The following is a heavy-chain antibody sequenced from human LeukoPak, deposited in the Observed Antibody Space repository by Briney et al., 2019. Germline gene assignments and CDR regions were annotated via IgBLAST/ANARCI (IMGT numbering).Heavy chain of an antibody. D-gene: IGHD2-21*02. CDR1: GGSISSGGYY. J-gene: IGHJ4*02. CDR2: IYYSGST. V-gene: IGHV4-31*03. Sequence: SETLSLTCTVSGGSISSGGYYWSWIRQHPGKGLEWIGYIYYSGSTYYNPSLKSRVTISVDTSKNQFSLKLSFVTAADTAVYYCAREDDLSYDYWGQGTLVTVSS. CDR3: AREDDLSYDY.